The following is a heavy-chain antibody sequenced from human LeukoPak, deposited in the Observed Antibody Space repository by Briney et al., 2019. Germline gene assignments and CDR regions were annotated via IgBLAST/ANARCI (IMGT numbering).Heavy chain of an antibody. Sequence: SQTLSLTCTVSGGSISSGSYYWSWIRQPAGKGLEWIGRIYTSGSTNYNPSLKSRVTISVDTSKNQFSLKLSSVTAADTAAYYCASTTLSPLTEIFDYWGQRTLVTVSS. CDR1: GGSISSGSYY. D-gene: IGHD1-14*01. J-gene: IGHJ4*02. V-gene: IGHV4-61*02. CDR3: ASTTLSPLTEIFDY. CDR2: IYTSGST.